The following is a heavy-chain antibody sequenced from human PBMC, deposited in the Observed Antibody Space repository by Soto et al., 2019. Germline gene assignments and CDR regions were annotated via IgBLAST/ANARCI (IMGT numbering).Heavy chain of an antibody. CDR1: GFTFFAYW. CDR2: IKSDGSHT. Sequence: EVQLVESGGGLVQPGGSLRLSCAASGFTFFAYWIHWVRQVPGTGLLWVSRIKSDGSHTSYADSVRGRFTISRDNPTNTVYLQMNSLTAEDTAVDYCAKEGDYDAYAGENWFDSWGQGSLVTVSS. J-gene: IGHJ5*01. D-gene: IGHD4-17*01. V-gene: IGHV3-74*01. CDR3: AKEGDYDAYAGENWFDS.